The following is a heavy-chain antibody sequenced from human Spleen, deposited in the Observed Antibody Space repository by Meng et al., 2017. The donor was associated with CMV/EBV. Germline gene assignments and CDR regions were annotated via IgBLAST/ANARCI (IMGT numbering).Heavy chain of an antibody. CDR2: ISEIRDAS. CDR1: RFAFSNYA. CDR3: AKARQCED. Sequence: LRLSCAASRFAFSNYARTWVRQAPGKGLEWVSTISEIRDASYYGDSVKGRFAISRDNSKNTLYLQMSSLRVEDTAVYYCAKARQCEDWGQGTLVTVSS. J-gene: IGHJ4*02. V-gene: IGHV3-23*01.